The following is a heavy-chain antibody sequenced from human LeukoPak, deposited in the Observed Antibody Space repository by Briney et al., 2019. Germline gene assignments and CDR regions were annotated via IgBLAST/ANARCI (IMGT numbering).Heavy chain of an antibody. CDR1: GFTFTSYA. CDR2: ISGWSGST. J-gene: IGHJ4*02. V-gene: IGHV3-23*01. CDR3: ARGGRLVRGTHDY. D-gene: IGHD3-10*01. Sequence: PGGSLRLSCAASGFTFTSYAMSWVRQAPGKGLEWVSVISGWSGSTYYEDSVKGRFTVSRDNSKNTLYLQMNSLRAEDTAVYYCARGGRLVRGTHDYWGQGTLVIVSS.